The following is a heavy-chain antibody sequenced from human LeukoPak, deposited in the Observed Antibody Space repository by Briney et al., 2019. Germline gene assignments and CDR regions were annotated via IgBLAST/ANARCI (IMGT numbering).Heavy chain of an antibody. Sequence: GGSLRISCAASGFTFSSDWMTWVRQAPGKGLEWVANIKQDGSEKYYVDSVKGRFTISRDNAKNSLYLQMNSLRAEDTAVYYCARGRYNYGSWGQGTLVTVSS. V-gene: IGHV3-7*03. J-gene: IGHJ4*02. CDR3: ARGRYNYGS. D-gene: IGHD5-18*01. CDR1: GFTFSSDW. CDR2: IKQDGSEK.